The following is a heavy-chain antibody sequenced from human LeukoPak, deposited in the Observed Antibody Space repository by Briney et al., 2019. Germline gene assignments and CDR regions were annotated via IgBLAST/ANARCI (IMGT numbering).Heavy chain of an antibody. CDR3: TTDPRY. J-gene: IGHJ4*02. V-gene: IGHV3-15*01. Sequence: GSLRLSCAASGFTFSGSAMSWVRQAPGKGPEWVARIKDKGEGGTIDYAASVRGRFTISRDDSRDAVYLQMNSLIVDDSAVYYCTTDPRYWGQGTLVTVSS. CDR2: IKDKGEGGTI. CDR1: GFTFSGSA.